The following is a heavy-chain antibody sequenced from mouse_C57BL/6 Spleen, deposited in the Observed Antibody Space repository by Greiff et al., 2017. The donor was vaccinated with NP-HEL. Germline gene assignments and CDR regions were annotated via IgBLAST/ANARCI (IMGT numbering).Heavy chain of an antibody. CDR1: GYTFTSYW. Sequence: VQLKQPGAELVRPGSSVKLSCKASGYTFTSYWMDWVKQRPGQGLEWIGNIYPSDSETHYNQKFKDKATLTVDKSSSTAYMQLSSLTSEDSAVYYCARLGGYFPFAYWGQGTLVTVSA. D-gene: IGHD2-3*01. CDR3: ARLGGYFPFAY. V-gene: IGHV1-61*01. CDR2: IYPSDSET. J-gene: IGHJ3*01.